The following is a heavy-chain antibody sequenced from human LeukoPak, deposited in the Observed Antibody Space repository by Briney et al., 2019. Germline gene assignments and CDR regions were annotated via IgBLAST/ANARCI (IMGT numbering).Heavy chain of an antibody. Sequence: PGGSLRLSCAASGFTFSSYSMNWVRQAPGKGLEWVSSISSSSSYIYYADSVEGRFTISRDNAKNSLYLQMNSLRAEDTAVYYCAISSPGPLDYYYMDVWGKGTTVTISS. CDR2: ISSSSSYI. J-gene: IGHJ6*03. CDR3: AISSPGPLDYYYMDV. CDR1: GFTFSSYS. V-gene: IGHV3-21*04.